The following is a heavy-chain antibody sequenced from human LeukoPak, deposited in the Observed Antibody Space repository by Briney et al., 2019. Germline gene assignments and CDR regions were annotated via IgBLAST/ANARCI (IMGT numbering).Heavy chain of an antibody. CDR2: IYYSGST. J-gene: IGHJ4*02. CDR1: GGSISSGGYS. D-gene: IGHD6-13*01. V-gene: IGHV4-30-4*07. CDR3: ATLGYSSSWPNDY. Sequence: PSQTLSLTCAVSGGSISSGGYSWSWIRQPPGKGLEWIGYIYYSGSTYYNPSLKSRVTISVDTSKNQFSLKLSSVTAADTAVYYCATLGYSSSWPNDYWGQGTLVTVSS.